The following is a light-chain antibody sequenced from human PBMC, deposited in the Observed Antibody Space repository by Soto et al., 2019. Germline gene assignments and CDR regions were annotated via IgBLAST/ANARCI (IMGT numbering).Light chain of an antibody. CDR3: QQYDNLFT. J-gene: IGKJ3*01. CDR2: DAS. Sequence: DIQMTQSPSSLSASVGDRVTITCQASQDISNYLNWYQQKPGKAPKLLIYDASNLETGVPSRFSGSGSGTDFTFTISRLQPEDFGKYYCQQYDNLFTFGPGTKVDI. CDR1: QDISNY. V-gene: IGKV1-33*01.